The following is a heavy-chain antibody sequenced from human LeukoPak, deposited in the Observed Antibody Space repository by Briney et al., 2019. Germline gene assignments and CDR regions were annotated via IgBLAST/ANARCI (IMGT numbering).Heavy chain of an antibody. D-gene: IGHD1-1*01. CDR1: DYIFSNYW. J-gene: IGHJ4*02. CDR3: ARLRVEILTSTWYNSPLDY. CDR2: IYPGDSDT. Sequence: GESLKISCQGSDYIFSNYWIAWVRQMPGKGLEWMGIIYPGDSDTRYSPSFQGQVTISADKSISSACLQWSSLKVSDTAIYYCARLRVEILTSTWYNSPLDYWGQGTLVTVSS. V-gene: IGHV5-51*01.